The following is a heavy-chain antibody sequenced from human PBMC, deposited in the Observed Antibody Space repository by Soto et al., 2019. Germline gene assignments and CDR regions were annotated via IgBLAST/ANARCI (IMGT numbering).Heavy chain of an antibody. V-gene: IGHV1-3*04. CDR3: ASGRGSMFDP. Sequence: ASVKVSCKASRYSFPTYAIHWVRQAPGQRLQWMGWINTVNGNTHYSQKFQGRVTITRDSSASTVYMELSSLKSEDTAFYYCASGRGSMFDPSGQGTLVTVSS. CDR1: RYSFPTYA. CDR2: INTVNGNT. J-gene: IGHJ5*01. D-gene: IGHD3-16*01.